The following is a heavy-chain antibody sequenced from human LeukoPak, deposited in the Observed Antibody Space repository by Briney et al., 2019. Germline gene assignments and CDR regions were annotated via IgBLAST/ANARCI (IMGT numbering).Heavy chain of an antibody. D-gene: IGHD3-16*01. CDR2: SYYSGTT. V-gene: IGHV4-39*01. J-gene: IGHJ2*01. CDR1: GGSISDTTYY. Sequence: SETLSLTCTVSGGSISDTTYYWVWIRQPPGKGLEWIGSSYYSGTTYYNPSLKSRVTAPVDTSKNQFSLKLSSVTAADTAVYYCARQFAFGLWYFDLWGRGTLLTVSS. CDR3: ARQFAFGLWYFDL.